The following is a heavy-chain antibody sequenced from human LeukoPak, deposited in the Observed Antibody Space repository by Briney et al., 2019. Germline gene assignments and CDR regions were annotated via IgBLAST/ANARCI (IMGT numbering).Heavy chain of an antibody. D-gene: IGHD3-10*01. J-gene: IGHJ4*02. V-gene: IGHV3-30*18. Sequence: PGGSLRLSCAASGFTFSIYGIHWVRQAPGKGLEWVAVISYDGSNKDYADSVKGRFSISRDNSKNTLYLQMNSLRAEDTAVYYCAKQKYYYNSGAFFDYWGQGTLVTVSS. CDR2: ISYDGSNK. CDR1: GFTFSIYG. CDR3: AKQKYYYNSGAFFDY.